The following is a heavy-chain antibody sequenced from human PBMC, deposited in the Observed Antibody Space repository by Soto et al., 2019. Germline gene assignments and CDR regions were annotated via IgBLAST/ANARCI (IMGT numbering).Heavy chain of an antibody. CDR3: ARGLGTNGLDV. Sequence: QIQLVQSGGEVKKPGASVKVSCKASGYKFITYGITWVRQAPGQGLEWMGGISTYSGNTDYAQSLQDRVTMTTDTSTSTLYMELGTLRSDDTAVYYCARGLGTNGLDVWGQGTAVTVSS. J-gene: IGHJ6*02. CDR1: GYKFITYG. V-gene: IGHV1-18*04. CDR2: ISTYSGNT. D-gene: IGHD3-16*01.